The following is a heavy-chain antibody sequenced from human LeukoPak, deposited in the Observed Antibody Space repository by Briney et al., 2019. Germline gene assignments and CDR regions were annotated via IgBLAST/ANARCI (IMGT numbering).Heavy chain of an antibody. V-gene: IGHV6-1*01. CDR3: ARGRSWGESGFDY. CDR1: GDNVSNNSAA. Sequence: SQTLSLTCAISGDNVSNNSAAWNWIRQSPSRGLEWLGRTYYRSKWYNDYAVSVTSRITISPATSKNQFSLQLKSVTPDDTAVYYCARGRSWGESGFDYWGQGTLVTVSS. J-gene: IGHJ4*02. CDR2: TYYRSKWYN. D-gene: IGHD6-13*01.